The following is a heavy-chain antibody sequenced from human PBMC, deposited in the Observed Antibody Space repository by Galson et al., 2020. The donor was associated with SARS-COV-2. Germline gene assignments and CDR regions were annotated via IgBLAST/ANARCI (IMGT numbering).Heavy chain of an antibody. CDR1: GFTFNTYG. J-gene: IGHJ4*02. Sequence: GGSLRLSCAASGFTFNTYGMHWVRQAPGKGLEWVSSINPNSAFLGYADSVRGRFSISRDNAKFSLYLEMNNLTPEDTAVYFCARDVGNAYFDYWGQGTLVSVSS. CDR3: ARDVGNAYFDY. D-gene: IGHD1-1*01. V-gene: IGHV3-9*01. CDR2: INPNSAFL.